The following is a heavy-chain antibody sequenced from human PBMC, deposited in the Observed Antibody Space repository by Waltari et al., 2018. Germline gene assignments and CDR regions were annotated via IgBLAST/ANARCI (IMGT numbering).Heavy chain of an antibody. CDR2: INEDGTDT. CDR3: ARGARGTTGTLDY. Sequence: EVQLVESGGGLVQPGGSLRLSCAASGFSVSPYWVNWVRQTPGKGLEPVATINEDGTDTYYVDSVRGRFTISRDHAENSVFLQMNSLRAEDTAVYYCARGARGTTGTLDYWGRGTLVTVSS. CDR1: GFSVSPYW. D-gene: IGHD3-10*01. J-gene: IGHJ4*02. V-gene: IGHV3-7*04.